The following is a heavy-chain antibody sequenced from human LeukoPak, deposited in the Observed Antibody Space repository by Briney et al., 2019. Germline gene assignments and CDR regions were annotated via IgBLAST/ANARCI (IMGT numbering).Heavy chain of an antibody. D-gene: IGHD1-7*01. CDR3: ARVAPGTTSAFDI. Sequence: ASVKVSCKASGYTFTSYYMHWVRQAPGQGLEWMGIINPRGGSTSYAQKFQGRVTMTRDTSTSTVYMELSSLRSEDTAVYYCARVAPGTTSAFDIWGQGTMVTVSS. V-gene: IGHV1-46*01. J-gene: IGHJ3*02. CDR2: INPRGGST. CDR1: GYTFTSYY.